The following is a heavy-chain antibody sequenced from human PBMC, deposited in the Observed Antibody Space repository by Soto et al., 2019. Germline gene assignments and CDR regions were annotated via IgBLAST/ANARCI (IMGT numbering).Heavy chain of an antibody. CDR3: ARGEGSSWYSVVVRYGMDV. Sequence: GASVKVSCKASGYTFTSYAMHWVRQAPGQRLEWMGWINAGNGNTKYSQKFQGRVTITRDTSASTAYMELSSLRSEDTTVYYCARGEGSSWYSVVVRYGMDVWGQGTTVTVSS. V-gene: IGHV1-3*01. D-gene: IGHD6-13*01. CDR1: GYTFTSYA. J-gene: IGHJ6*02. CDR2: INAGNGNT.